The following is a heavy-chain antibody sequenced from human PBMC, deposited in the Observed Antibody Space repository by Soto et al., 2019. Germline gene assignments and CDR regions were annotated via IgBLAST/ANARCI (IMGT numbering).Heavy chain of an antibody. Sequence: SETLSLTCTVSGGSISSGANYWSWVRQGPGKGLEWIGNIYYSGSAYYNPSLKSRLTMSVDTSKNSFSLKLTSVSAADPAVSYCARVLCSSTTCSFPDWFDPWGQGTLVTVST. D-gene: IGHD2-2*01. CDR2: IYYSGSA. CDR3: ARVLCSSTTCSFPDWFDP. V-gene: IGHV4-31*03. CDR1: GGSISSGANY. J-gene: IGHJ5*02.